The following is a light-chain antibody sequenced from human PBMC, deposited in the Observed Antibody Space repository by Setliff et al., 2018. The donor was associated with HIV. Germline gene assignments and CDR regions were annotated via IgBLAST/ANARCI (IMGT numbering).Light chain of an antibody. CDR3: QAWDSGAYV. CDR1: KLGNRY. Sequence: SYELTQPPSVSVSPGQTASITCSGDKLGNRYVCWYQQKPGQSPVLLIYQDDKRPPGIPERFSGSNSGNTATLTISGTQAMDEADYYCQAWDSGAYVFGTGTKVTVL. V-gene: IGLV3-1*01. CDR2: QDD. J-gene: IGLJ1*01.